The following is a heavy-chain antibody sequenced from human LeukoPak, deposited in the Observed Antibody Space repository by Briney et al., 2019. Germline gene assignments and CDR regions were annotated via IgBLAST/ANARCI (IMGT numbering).Heavy chain of an antibody. Sequence: SETLSLTCTVSGGSISSSSYYWGWIRQPPGKGLEWIGSIYYSGSTYYNPSLKSRVTISVDTSKNQFSLKLSSLTAADTAVYYCARRPETLNSYYDFWSGYYRGVDAFDIWGQGTMVTVSS. CDR2: IYYSGST. D-gene: IGHD3-3*01. CDR3: ARRPETLNSYYDFWSGYYRGVDAFDI. CDR1: GGSISSSSYY. J-gene: IGHJ3*02. V-gene: IGHV4-39*01.